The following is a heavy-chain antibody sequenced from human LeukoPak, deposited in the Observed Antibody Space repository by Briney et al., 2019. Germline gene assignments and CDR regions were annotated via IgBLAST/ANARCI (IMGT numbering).Heavy chain of an antibody. D-gene: IGHD6-13*01. Sequence: GESLKISCQGFGYSFTSYWIGWVRQMPGKGMEWMGVIYPGDSRIRYNPSFQGQVTISVDKAVSTAYLQWVSLKASDTAMYYCACRDLTSTWSFPWGQGTLVTVSS. CDR3: ACRDLTSTWSFP. V-gene: IGHV5-51*01. CDR1: GYSFTSYW. J-gene: IGHJ5*02. CDR2: IYPGDSRI.